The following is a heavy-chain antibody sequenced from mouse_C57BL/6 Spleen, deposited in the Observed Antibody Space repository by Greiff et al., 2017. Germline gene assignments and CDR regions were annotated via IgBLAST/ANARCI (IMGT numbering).Heavy chain of an antibody. D-gene: IGHD1-1*01. CDR1: GYTFTSYW. Sequence: QVQLQQPGAELVMPGASVKLSCKASGYTFTSYWMHWVKQRPGQGLEWIGEIDPSDSYTNYNQKFKGKSTLTVDKSSSTAYMQLSSLTSEDSAVYYWARGGTTVVATGYLDYWGQGTTLTVSS. V-gene: IGHV1-69*01. CDR2: IDPSDSYT. CDR3: ARGGTTVVATGYLDY. J-gene: IGHJ2*01.